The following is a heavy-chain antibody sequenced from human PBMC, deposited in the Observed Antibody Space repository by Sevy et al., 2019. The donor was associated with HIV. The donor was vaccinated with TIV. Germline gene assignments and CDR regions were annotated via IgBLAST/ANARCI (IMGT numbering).Heavy chain of an antibody. CDR1: GFTVSSNY. V-gene: IGHV3-53*01. J-gene: IGHJ4*02. CDR2: IYSSGNT. CDR3: ARFPTGM. D-gene: IGHD7-27*01. Sequence: PGGSLRLSCAASGFTVSSNYMSWVRQAPGKGLEWVSVIYSSGNTYYADSVKGRFTISRDNSKNTLYLQINNLGAEDTAVYYCARFPTGMWGQGTLVTVSS.